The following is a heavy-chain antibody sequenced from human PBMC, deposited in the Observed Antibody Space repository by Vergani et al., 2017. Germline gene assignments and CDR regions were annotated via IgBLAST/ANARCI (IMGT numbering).Heavy chain of an antibody. Sequence: QVQLVQSGAEVKKPGSSVKVSCKASGGTFSSYAISWVRQAPGQGLVWMGGIIPIFGTANYAQKFQGRVTITADESTSTAYMELSSLRSEDTAVYYCARVGYSYGYRIYYYYGMDVWGQGTTVTVSS. J-gene: IGHJ6*02. CDR3: ARVGYSYGYRIYYYYGMDV. V-gene: IGHV1-69*12. D-gene: IGHD5-18*01. CDR1: GGTFSSYA. CDR2: IIPIFGTA.